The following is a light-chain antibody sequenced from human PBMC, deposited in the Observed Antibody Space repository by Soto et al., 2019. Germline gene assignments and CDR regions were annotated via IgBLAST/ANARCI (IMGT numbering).Light chain of an antibody. J-gene: IGLJ2*01. Sequence: QSALTQPASVSGSPGQWITISCTGTSSDVGSYNLVSWYQQHPGKAPKLMIYEGSKRPSGVSNRFSGSKSGNTASLTISGLQAEDEADYYCCSYAGSSVHVVFGGGTKLTVL. CDR2: EGS. CDR1: SSDVGSYNL. CDR3: CSYAGSSVHVV. V-gene: IGLV2-23*01.